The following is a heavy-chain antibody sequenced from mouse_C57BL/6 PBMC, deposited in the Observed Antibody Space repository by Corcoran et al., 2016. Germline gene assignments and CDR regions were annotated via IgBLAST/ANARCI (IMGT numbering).Heavy chain of an antibody. V-gene: IGHV9-3*01. J-gene: IGHJ4*01. CDR2: INTYSGVP. D-gene: IGHD1-1*01. Sequence: QIQLVQSGPELKKPGETVKISCKASGYTFTTYGMSWVKQAPGKGLKWMGWINTYSGVPTYADDFKGRFAFSLETSASTAYLQINNLKNEDTATYFCARGDYYGRGAMDYWGQGTSVTVSS. CDR1: GYTFTTYG. CDR3: ARGDYYGRGAMDY.